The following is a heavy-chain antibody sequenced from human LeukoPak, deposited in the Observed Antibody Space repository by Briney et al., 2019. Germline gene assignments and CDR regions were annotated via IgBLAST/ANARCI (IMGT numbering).Heavy chain of an antibody. V-gene: IGHV6-1*01. Sequence: QTLSLTCAISGDSVSSNSVAWNWIRQSPSRGLEWLGRTYYRSKWYNDYAVSVKSRITINPDTSKNQFSLKLSSVTAADTAAYYCARDNGVTSSRGYFDYWGQGTLVTVSS. CDR3: ARDNGVTSSRGYFDY. D-gene: IGHD2-8*01. J-gene: IGHJ4*02. CDR2: TYYRSKWYN. CDR1: GDSVSSNSVA.